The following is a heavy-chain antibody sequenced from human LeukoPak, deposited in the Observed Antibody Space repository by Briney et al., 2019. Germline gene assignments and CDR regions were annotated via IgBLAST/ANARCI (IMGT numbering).Heavy chain of an antibody. J-gene: IGHJ6*03. CDR2: ISSSSSYI. CDR1: GFTFSSYA. CDR3: ARDSRTGWLYMDV. Sequence: GRSLRLSCAASGFTFSSYAMNWVRQAPGKGLEWVSSISSSSSYIYYADSVKGRFTISRDNAKNSLYLQMNSLRAEDTAVYFCARDSRTGWLYMDVWDKGTTVTISS. V-gene: IGHV3-21*01. D-gene: IGHD6-19*01.